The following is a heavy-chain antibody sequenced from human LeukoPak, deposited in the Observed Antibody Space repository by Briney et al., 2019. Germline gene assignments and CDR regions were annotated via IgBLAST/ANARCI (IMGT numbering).Heavy chain of an antibody. J-gene: IGHJ4*02. D-gene: IGHD3-22*01. V-gene: IGHV3-23*01. CDR2: ISGSGGST. Sequence: GGSLRLSCAASGFTFSSYSMNWVRQAPGKGLEWVSAISGSGGSTYYADSVKGRFTISRDNSKNTLYLQMNSLRAEDTAVYYCARFYYDSSGYAFDYWGQGTLVTVSS. CDR1: GFTFSSYS. CDR3: ARFYYDSSGYAFDY.